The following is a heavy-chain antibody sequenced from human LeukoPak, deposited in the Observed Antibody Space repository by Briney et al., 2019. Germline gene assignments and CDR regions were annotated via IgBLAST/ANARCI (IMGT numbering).Heavy chain of an antibody. J-gene: IGHJ4*02. CDR3: TTGDYYYDSSGYYY. D-gene: IGHD3-22*01. Sequence: GGSLRLSCAASGFTVSSNYMSWVRQAPGKGLEWVSVIYSGGSTYYADSVKGRFTISRDDSKNTLYLQMNSLKTEDTAVYYCTTGDYYYDSSGYYYWGQGTLVTVSS. V-gene: IGHV3-66*01. CDR2: IYSGGST. CDR1: GFTVSSNY.